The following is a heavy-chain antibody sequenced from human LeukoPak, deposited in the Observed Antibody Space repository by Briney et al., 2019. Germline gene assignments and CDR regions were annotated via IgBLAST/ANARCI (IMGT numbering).Heavy chain of an antibody. CDR1: GFTFHDYA. J-gene: IGHJ6*03. CDR3: AKGSVEYSYGYYMDV. CDR2: ISWKSGSI. Sequence: GGSLRLSCAASGFTFHDYAMHWVRQAPGKGLEWVSGISWKSGSIRYADSMKGRFTISRDNAKNSLYLQMNSLTSEDMALYYCAKGSVEYSYGYYMDVWGKGATVTVSS. V-gene: IGHV3-9*03. D-gene: IGHD5-18*01.